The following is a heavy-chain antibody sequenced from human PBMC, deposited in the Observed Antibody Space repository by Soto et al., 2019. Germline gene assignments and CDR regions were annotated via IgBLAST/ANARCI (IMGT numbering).Heavy chain of an antibody. J-gene: IGHJ6*02. D-gene: IGHD3-10*01. CDR1: GGTFSSYA. CDR2: IIPIFGTA. CDR3: ASNGFGETYYYGMDV. V-gene: IGHV1-69*12. Sequence: QVQLVQSGAEVKKPGSSVKVSCKASGGTFSSYAINWVGQAPGQGLEWMGGIIPIFGTADYAQKFQGRVTITADESTSTAYMELSSLRSEDTAVYYCASNGFGETYYYGMDVWGQGTTVTVSS.